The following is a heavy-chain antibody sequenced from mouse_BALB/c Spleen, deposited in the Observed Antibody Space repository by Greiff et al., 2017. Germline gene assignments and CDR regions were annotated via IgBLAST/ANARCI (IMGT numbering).Heavy chain of an antibody. Sequence: VMLVESGPGLVAPSQSLSITCTVSGFSLTSYGVHWVRQPPGKGLEWLGVIWAGGSTNYNSALMSRLSISKDNSKSQVFLKMNSLQTDDTAMYYCARDLYYGSSYGYYYAMDYWGQGTSVTVSS. V-gene: IGHV2-9*02. CDR1: GFSLTSYG. D-gene: IGHD1-1*01. CDR3: ARDLYYGSSYGYYYAMDY. CDR2: IWAGGST. J-gene: IGHJ4*01.